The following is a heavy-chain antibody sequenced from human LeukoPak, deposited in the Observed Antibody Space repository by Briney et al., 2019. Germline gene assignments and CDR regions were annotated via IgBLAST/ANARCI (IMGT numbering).Heavy chain of an antibody. CDR3: AASQSYCGGDCYSGDAFDI. Sequence: ASVKVSCKASGYTFTGYYMHWVRQAPGQGPEWMGWINPKSGGTNYAKKFQGRVTMTRDTSISTAYMELSRLRSDDTAVYYCAASQSYCGGDCYSGDAFDIWGQGTMVTVSS. CDR2: INPKSGGT. CDR1: GYTFTGYY. V-gene: IGHV1-2*02. D-gene: IGHD2-21*01. J-gene: IGHJ3*02.